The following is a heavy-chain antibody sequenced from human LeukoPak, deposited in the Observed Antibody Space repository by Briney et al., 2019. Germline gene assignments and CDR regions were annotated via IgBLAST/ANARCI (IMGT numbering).Heavy chain of an antibody. V-gene: IGHV1-18*01. CDR1: GYTFTSYG. Sequence: GASVTVSCKASGYTFTSYGISWVRQAPGQGLEWVGWISAYNGNTNYAQKLQGRVTMTTDTSTSTAYMELRSLRSDDTAVYYSARETYQSVSVPSLSDYRGQGTLVTVSS. D-gene: IGHD2-21*01. J-gene: IGHJ4*02. CDR3: ARETYQSVSVPSLSDY. CDR2: ISAYNGNT.